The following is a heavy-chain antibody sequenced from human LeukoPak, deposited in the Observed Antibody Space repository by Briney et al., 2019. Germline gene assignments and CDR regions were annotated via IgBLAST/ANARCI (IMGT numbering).Heavy chain of an antibody. Sequence: SETLSLTCTVSGDSINSYYWSWIRQPPGKGLEWIGYTYYSGSTNYNPSLKSRVTISVDTSKNQFSLKVGSVTAADTAVYYCARTRLYYYYMDVWGKGTTVTVSS. V-gene: IGHV4-59*01. CDR3: ARTRLYYYYMDV. D-gene: IGHD4-23*01. CDR2: TYYSGST. J-gene: IGHJ6*03. CDR1: GDSINSYY.